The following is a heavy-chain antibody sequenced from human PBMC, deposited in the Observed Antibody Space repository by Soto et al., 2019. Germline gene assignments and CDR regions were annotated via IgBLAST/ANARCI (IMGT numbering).Heavy chain of an antibody. CDR2: IYYSGTT. J-gene: IGHJ4*02. CDR1: GGSISSGGYY. V-gene: IGHV4-31*03. D-gene: IGHD1-26*01. Sequence: QVQLQESGPGLVKPSQTVSLTCTVSGGSISSGGYYWSWIRQHPGKGLEWIGYIYYSGTTYYNPSRKSRVTLSVDTSENHFSLKLSSVTAADTAGYYCARVGVGSFDYWGQGTLVTVSS. CDR3: ARVGVGSFDY.